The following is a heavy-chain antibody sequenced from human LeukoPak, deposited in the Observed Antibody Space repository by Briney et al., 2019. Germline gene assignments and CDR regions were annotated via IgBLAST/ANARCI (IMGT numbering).Heavy chain of an antibody. J-gene: IGHJ4*02. Sequence: SETLSLTCTVSGGLISTYYWSWVRRPPGKGLGWIGYIYSSGSTKYSPSLKSRVSISLDTSKNHFSLKLSSVTAADTAVYYCARQEGYSSGWYPFDYWGQGTLVTVSS. D-gene: IGHD6-19*01. CDR1: GGLISTYY. CDR2: IYSSGST. CDR3: ARQEGYSSGWYPFDY. V-gene: IGHV4-59*08.